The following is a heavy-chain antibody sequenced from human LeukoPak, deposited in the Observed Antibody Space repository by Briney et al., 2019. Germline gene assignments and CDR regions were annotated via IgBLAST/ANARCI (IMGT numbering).Heavy chain of an antibody. CDR3: AKDSWPMNGIYDAFDI. CDR2: VSGSGGST. CDR1: GFSFSNYA. V-gene: IGHV3-23*01. J-gene: IGHJ3*02. D-gene: IGHD2-8*01. Sequence: GSLRLSCVSSGFSFSNYAMSWVRQAPGKGLEWVSSVSGSGGSTHYVDSVKGRFTISRDKTKNTLYLQMNSLRPEDTAVYYCAKDSWPMNGIYDAFDIWGQGTMVTVSS.